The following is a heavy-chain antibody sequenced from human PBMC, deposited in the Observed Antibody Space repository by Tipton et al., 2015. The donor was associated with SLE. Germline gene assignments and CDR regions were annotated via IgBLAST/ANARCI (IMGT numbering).Heavy chain of an antibody. Sequence: QSGPEVKKPGASVKVSCKASGYTFTRYYMHWVRQAPGQGLEWMGWINPNSGGTNYAQKFQGRVAMTRDTSISTAYMELSRLRSEDTAVYYCARSGSRGGGSYLGYWGQGTLVTVSS. CDR1: GYTFTRYY. CDR3: ARSGSRGGGSYLGY. V-gene: IGHV1-2*02. J-gene: IGHJ4*02. D-gene: IGHD1-26*01. CDR2: INPNSGGT.